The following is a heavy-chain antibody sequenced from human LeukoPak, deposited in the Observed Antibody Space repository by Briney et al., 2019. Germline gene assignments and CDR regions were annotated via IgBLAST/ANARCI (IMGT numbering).Heavy chain of an antibody. D-gene: IGHD4-11*01. CDR3: ATGGNFYYSH. Sequence: TGGSLRLSCAASRFPFSGYGMHWVRQAPGKGLEWVAVAYGDGSSQYYADSVKGRFSISKDISKNTLSLQMNSLRAEDTAVYSCATGGNFYYSHWGQGTLVTVSS. CDR1: RFPFSGYG. J-gene: IGHJ1*01. V-gene: IGHV3-33*01. CDR2: AYGDGSSQ.